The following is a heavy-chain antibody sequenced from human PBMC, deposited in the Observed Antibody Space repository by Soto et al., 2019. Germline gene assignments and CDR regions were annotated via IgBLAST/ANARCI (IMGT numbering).Heavy chain of an antibody. D-gene: IGHD3-10*01. J-gene: IGHJ6*02. Sequence: QVQLVESGGGVVQPGRSLRLSCAASGFTFSSYGMHWVRQAPGKGLEWVAVISYDGSNKYYADSVKGRFTISRDNSKNTLYLQMNSLRAEDTAVYYCAKDRHRWFGELLYYYGMDVWGQGTTVTVSS. CDR3: AKDRHRWFGELLYYYGMDV. V-gene: IGHV3-30*18. CDR2: ISYDGSNK. CDR1: GFTFSSYG.